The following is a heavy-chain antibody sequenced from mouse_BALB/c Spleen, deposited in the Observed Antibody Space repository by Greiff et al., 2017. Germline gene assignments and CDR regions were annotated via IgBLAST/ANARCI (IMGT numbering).Heavy chain of an antibody. CDR2: IRNKANGYTT. J-gene: IGHJ4*01. CDR3: ARDGAYYGNMDD. CDR1: GFTFTDYY. Sequence: DVQLVESGGGLVQPGGSLRLSCATSGFTFTDYYMSWVRQPPGKALEWLGVIRNKANGYTTEYSASVKGRFTISRDNSQSILYLQMNTLRAEDSATYYCARDGAYYGNMDDWGQGTSVTVSS. V-gene: IGHV7-3*02. D-gene: IGHD2-10*01.